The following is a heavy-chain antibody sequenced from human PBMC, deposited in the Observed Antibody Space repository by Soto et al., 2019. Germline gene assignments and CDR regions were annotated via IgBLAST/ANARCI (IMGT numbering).Heavy chain of an antibody. V-gene: IGHV3-15*01. Sequence: GGSLRLSCAASGFTFSNAWMSWVRQAPGKGLEWVGRIKSKTDGGTTDYAGPVKGRFTISRDDSKNTLYLQMNSLKTEDTAVYYCTTAGVVPAAIHYYYYYYMDVWGKGTTVTVSS. J-gene: IGHJ6*03. CDR2: IKSKTDGGTT. CDR1: GFTFSNAW. CDR3: TTAGVVPAAIHYYYYYYMDV. D-gene: IGHD2-2*01.